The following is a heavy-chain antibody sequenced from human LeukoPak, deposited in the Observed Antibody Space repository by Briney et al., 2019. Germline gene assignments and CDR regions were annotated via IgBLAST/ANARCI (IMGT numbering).Heavy chain of an antibody. Sequence: GGSLRLSCAASGFTFSSYVMSWVRQAPGKGLEWVSSISGSGGSTYYADSVKGRFTISRDTSKNTLYLQMNSLRAADTAVYYCARVPRDRLSVFDYWGQGTLVTVSS. CDR3: ARVPRDRLSVFDY. J-gene: IGHJ4*02. CDR2: ISGSGGST. CDR1: GFTFSSYV. D-gene: IGHD5-24*01. V-gene: IGHV3-23*01.